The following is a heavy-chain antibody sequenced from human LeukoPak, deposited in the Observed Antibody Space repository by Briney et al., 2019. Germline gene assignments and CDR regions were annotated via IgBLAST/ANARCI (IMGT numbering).Heavy chain of an antibody. CDR3: ARDRVVGATRGAFDI. V-gene: IGHV3-21*01. CDR1: GSTFSSYS. D-gene: IGHD1-26*01. J-gene: IGHJ3*02. Sequence: GGSLRLSCAASGSTFSSYSMNWVRQAPGKGLEWVSSISSSSSYIYYADSVKGRFTISRDNAKNSLYLQMNSLRAEVTAVYYCARDRVVGATRGAFDIWGQGTMVTVSS. CDR2: ISSSSSYI.